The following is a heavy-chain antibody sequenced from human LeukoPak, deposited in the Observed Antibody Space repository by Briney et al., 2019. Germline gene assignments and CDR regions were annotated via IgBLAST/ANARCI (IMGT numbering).Heavy chain of an antibody. V-gene: IGHV3-21*01. D-gene: IGHD3-22*01. CDR2: ISSSSSYI. CDR1: GFTFSSYS. CDR3: AGDLGGNYDSSGLHY. Sequence: PGGSLRLSCAASGFTFSSYSMNWVRQAPGKGLEWVSSISSSSSYIYYADSVKGRFTISRDNAKNSLYLQMNSLRAEDTAVYYCAGDLGGNYDSSGLHYWGQGTLATVSS. J-gene: IGHJ4*02.